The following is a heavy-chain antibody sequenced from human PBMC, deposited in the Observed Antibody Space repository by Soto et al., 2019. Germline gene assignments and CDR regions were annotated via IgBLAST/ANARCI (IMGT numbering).Heavy chain of an antibody. D-gene: IGHD5-12*01. J-gene: IGHJ6*02. CDR2: INPNSGGT. CDR1: GYTFTGYY. CDR3: ARGGASGYDYTVLEWGMDV. Sequence: ASVKVSCKASGYTFTGYYMHWVRQAPGQGLEWMGWINPNSGGTNYAQKFQGWVTMTRDTSISTAYMELRRLRSDDTAVYYCARGGASGYDYTVLEWGMDVWGQGTTVTVSS. V-gene: IGHV1-2*04.